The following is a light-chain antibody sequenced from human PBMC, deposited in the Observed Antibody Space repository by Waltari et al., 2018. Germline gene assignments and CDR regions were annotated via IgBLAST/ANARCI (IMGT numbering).Light chain of an antibody. Sequence: DVVMTQSPLSLPVTLGQPASISCKSSQSLVHSDGNTHLNWFQQRPGQSPRRLMYRVSNRDSGVPDRFSGSGSGTDFTLKISRVEADDVGVYYCMQGTHWPYTFGQGTKLDIK. CDR1: QSLVHSDGNTH. CDR2: RVS. V-gene: IGKV2-30*02. J-gene: IGKJ2*01. CDR3: MQGTHWPYT.